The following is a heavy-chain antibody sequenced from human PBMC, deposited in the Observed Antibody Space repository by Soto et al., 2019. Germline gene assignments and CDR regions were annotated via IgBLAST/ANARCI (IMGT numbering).Heavy chain of an antibody. CDR3: AGVGLGIAAAGTTPPQKYYFDY. Sequence: PSETLSLTCAVYGGSFSGYYWSWIRQPPGKGLEWIGEINHSGSTNYNPSLKSRVTISVDTSKNQFSLKLSSVTAADTAVYYCAGVGLGIAAAGTTPPQKYYFDYWGRETLVTVSS. J-gene: IGHJ4*02. D-gene: IGHD6-13*01. CDR1: GGSFSGYY. CDR2: INHSGST. V-gene: IGHV4-34*01.